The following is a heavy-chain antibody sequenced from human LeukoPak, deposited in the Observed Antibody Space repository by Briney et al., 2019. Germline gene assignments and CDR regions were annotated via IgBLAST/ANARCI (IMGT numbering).Heavy chain of an antibody. Sequence: GGSLRLSCAASGFTFSSYAMSWVRQAPGKGLEWVSAISGSGGSTYYADSVKGRFTISRDNSKNTLYLQMNSLGAEDTAVYYCAKGVGTTSHYGMDVWGQGTTVAVSS. CDR1: GFTFSSYA. D-gene: IGHD1-26*01. V-gene: IGHV3-23*01. J-gene: IGHJ6*02. CDR2: ISGSGGST. CDR3: AKGVGTTSHYGMDV.